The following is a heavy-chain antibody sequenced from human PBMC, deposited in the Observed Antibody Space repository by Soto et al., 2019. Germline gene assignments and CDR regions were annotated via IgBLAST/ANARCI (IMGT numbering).Heavy chain of an antibody. CDR3: ARVGRRKIVVVPAALRDYYYYYMDV. V-gene: IGHV4-34*01. Sequence: SETLSLTCAVYGGSFSGYYWSWIRQPPGKGLEWIGEINHSGSTNYNPSLKSRVTISVDTSKNQFSLKLSSVTAADTAVYYCARVGRRKIVVVPAALRDYYYYYMDVWGKGTTVTVSS. J-gene: IGHJ6*03. CDR2: INHSGST. CDR1: GGSFSGYY. D-gene: IGHD2-2*01.